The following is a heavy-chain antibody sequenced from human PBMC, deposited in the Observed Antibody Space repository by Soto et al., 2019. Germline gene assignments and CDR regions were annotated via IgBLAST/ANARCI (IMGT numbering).Heavy chain of an antibody. CDR2: ISYDGSNK. J-gene: IGHJ4*02. CDR3: ARGGSFDY. CDR1: AFTFRSYG. D-gene: IGHD3-10*01. V-gene: IGHV3-30*03. Sequence: GGSLRLSCETSAFTFRSYGMHWVRQAPGKGLEWVASISYDGSNKDYVDSVKGRFTISRDNSKNTLYLQMNSLRAEDTAVYYCARGGSFDYWGQGTLVTVSS.